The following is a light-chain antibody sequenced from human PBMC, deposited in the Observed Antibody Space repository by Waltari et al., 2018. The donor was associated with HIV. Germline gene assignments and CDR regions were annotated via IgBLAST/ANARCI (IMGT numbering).Light chain of an antibody. Sequence: QSVLTQPPSASGTPGQRVTISCSGSSSNIGSNFVYWYQQLPGTAPKLLIYRNNQRPSGAPDRFSGSKSGTSASLAISGLRSEDEADYYCAAWDDSLSGHWVFGGGTKVTVL. CDR1: SSNIGSNF. J-gene: IGLJ3*02. V-gene: IGLV1-47*01. CDR3: AAWDDSLSGHWV. CDR2: RNN.